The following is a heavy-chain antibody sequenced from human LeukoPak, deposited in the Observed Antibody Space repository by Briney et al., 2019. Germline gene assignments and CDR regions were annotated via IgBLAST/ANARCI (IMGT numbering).Heavy chain of an antibody. J-gene: IGHJ4*02. CDR3: AREVAGTGIVGATSDY. CDR2: ISGYNGNT. Sequence: ASVKVSCKASGYTLTSYGISWVRQAPGQGLEWMGWISGYNGNTNYAQKLQGRVTMTTDTSTSTAYMELRSLRSDDTAVYYCAREVAGTGIVGATSDYWGQGTLVTVSS. D-gene: IGHD1-26*01. V-gene: IGHV1-18*01. CDR1: GYTLTSYG.